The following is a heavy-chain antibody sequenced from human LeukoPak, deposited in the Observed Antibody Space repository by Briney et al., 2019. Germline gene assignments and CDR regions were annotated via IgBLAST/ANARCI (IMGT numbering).Heavy chain of an antibody. CDR3: ARAGMDSRGYYQGFDY. D-gene: IGHD3-22*01. V-gene: IGHV3-7*01. CDR2: LNQYGNDK. Sequence: GGSLRLSCAASGFSFSSYWMTWVRQAPGKGLEWVANLNQYGNDKYYADSVRGRFTISRDNARDSLYLQMNSLRAEDTALYYCARAGMDSRGYYQGFDYWGQGTLVTISS. J-gene: IGHJ4*02. CDR1: GFSFSSYW.